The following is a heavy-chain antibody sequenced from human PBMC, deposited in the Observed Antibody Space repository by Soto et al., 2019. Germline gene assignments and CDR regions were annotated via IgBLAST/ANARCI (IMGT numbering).Heavy chain of an antibody. Sequence: QVQLVQSGAEVKKPGSSVKVSCKASGGTFSSYTTSWVRQAPGQGLEWMGRIIPILGIANYAQKFQGRVTITADKSTSTAYMELSSLRSEDTAVYYCASSGVDIVVVPAANYWGQGTLVTVSS. J-gene: IGHJ4*02. D-gene: IGHD2-2*03. V-gene: IGHV1-69*02. CDR2: IIPILGIA. CDR3: ASSGVDIVVVPAANY. CDR1: GGTFSSYT.